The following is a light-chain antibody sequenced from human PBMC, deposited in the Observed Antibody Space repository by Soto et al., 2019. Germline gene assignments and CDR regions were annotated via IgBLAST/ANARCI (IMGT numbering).Light chain of an antibody. CDR3: QQYLTSPKT. J-gene: IGKJ1*01. V-gene: IGKV3-20*01. CDR2: AAS. Sequence: EVVMTQSPATLSVSPGERATLSCRASQSVSSSNLAWYQQKPAQAPRLLIYAASRRAPGIPERFSGSGSGTDFTLTISRLEPEDFAVYYCQQYLTSPKTFGQGTKVDIK. CDR1: QSVSSSN.